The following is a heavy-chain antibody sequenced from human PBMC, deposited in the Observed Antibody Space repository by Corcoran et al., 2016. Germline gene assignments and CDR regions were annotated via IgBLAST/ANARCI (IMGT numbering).Heavy chain of an antibody. D-gene: IGHD6-19*01. CDR3: VRGLTFGSGGLYFDS. J-gene: IGHJ4*02. Sequence: QVQLVESGGDLVKPGGSLRLSCAASAFTFSDYYMAWIRQAPGKGLEWLSYISATSSTIYYAVAVKGRFTISRDNAENSLYLQMNSMRVEDTAFYYWVRGLTFGSGGLYFDSWGQGTLVTVSS. CDR2: ISATSSTI. V-gene: IGHV3-11*01. CDR1: AFTFSDYY.